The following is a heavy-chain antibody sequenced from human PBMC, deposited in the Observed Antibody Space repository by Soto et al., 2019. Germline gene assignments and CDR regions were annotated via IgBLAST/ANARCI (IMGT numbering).Heavy chain of an antibody. J-gene: IGHJ6*02. CDR3: ARACGYYCDVMDV. V-gene: IGHV1-2*02. Sequence: ASVKVSCKASGYTFTGYYMHWVRQAPGQGLEWMGWINPNSGGTNYAQKFQGRVTMTRDTSISTAYMELSRLRSDGTAVYYCARACGYYCDVMDVWGQGTTVTVSS. CDR2: INPNSGGT. CDR1: GYTFTGYY.